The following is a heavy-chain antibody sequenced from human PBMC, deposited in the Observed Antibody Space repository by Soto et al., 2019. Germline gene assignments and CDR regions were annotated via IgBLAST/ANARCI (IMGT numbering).Heavy chain of an antibody. CDR3: AKGYDYLYYYYMDV. CDR2: INHSGST. J-gene: IGHJ6*03. Sequence: SETLSLTSAVYGGSFSGYYWSWIRQPPGKGLGWIGEINHSGSTNYNPSLKSRVTISVDTSKNQFSLKLSSVTAADTAVYYCAKGYDYLYYYYMDVWGKGTTVTVSS. V-gene: IGHV4-34*01. D-gene: IGHD5-18*01. CDR1: GGSFSGYY.